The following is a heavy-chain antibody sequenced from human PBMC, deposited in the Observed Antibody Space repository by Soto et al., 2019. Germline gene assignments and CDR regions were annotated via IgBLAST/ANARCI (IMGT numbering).Heavy chain of an antibody. CDR1: GYTFTGYY. Sequence: ASVKVSCKASGYTFTGYYMHWVRQAPGQGLEWMGWINPNSGGTNYAQKFQGRVTMTRDTSISTAYMELSRLRSDDTAVYYCARGRRITMIVVVMNFGYWGQGTLVTV. CDR3: ARGRRITMIVVVMNFGY. J-gene: IGHJ4*02. V-gene: IGHV1-2*02. CDR2: INPNSGGT. D-gene: IGHD3-22*01.